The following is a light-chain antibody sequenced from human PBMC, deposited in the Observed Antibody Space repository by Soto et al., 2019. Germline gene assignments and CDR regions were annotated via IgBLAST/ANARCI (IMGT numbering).Light chain of an antibody. CDR1: SGHSSYA. J-gene: IGLJ2*01. V-gene: IGLV4-69*01. CDR2: LTNDGSH. CDR3: QTWGTGFQF. Sequence: QSVLTQSPSASASLGASVKLTCNLSSGHSSYAIAWHQKQPGKGPRYLMDLTNDGSHTKGDGIPDRFSGSSSGADRYLIISSLQSEYEADYYCQTWGTGFQFFGGGTKLTVL.